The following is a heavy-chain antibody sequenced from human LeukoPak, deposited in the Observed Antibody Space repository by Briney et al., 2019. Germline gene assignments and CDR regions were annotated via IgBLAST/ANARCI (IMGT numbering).Heavy chain of an antibody. Sequence: GGSLRLSCAASGFTFSSYSMNWVRQAPGKGLEWVSSIGSSSSYIYYADSVKGRFTISRDNAKNSLYLQMNSLRAEDTAVYCCARGPHYYDTSGYSDYWGQGTLVTVSS. J-gene: IGHJ4*02. CDR1: GFTFSSYS. CDR2: IGSSSSYI. D-gene: IGHD3-22*01. V-gene: IGHV3-21*01. CDR3: ARGPHYYDTSGYSDY.